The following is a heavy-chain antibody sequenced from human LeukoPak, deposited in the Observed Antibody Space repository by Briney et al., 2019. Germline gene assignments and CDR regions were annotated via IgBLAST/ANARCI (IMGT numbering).Heavy chain of an antibody. Sequence: GGSLRLSCAASGFTFSSYSMNWVRQAPGKGLEWVSYISSSSIYTYYADSVKGRFTISRDNAKKSLYLQMNSLRAEDTAVYYCARGARIAVAASDYWGQGTLVTVSS. J-gene: IGHJ4*02. V-gene: IGHV3-21*05. CDR2: ISSSSIYT. CDR1: GFTFSSYS. CDR3: ARGARIAVAASDY. D-gene: IGHD6-19*01.